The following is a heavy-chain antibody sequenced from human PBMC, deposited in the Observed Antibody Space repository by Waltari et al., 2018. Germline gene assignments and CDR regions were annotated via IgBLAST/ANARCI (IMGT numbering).Heavy chain of an antibody. D-gene: IGHD3-22*01. V-gene: IGHV3-30-3*01. CDR1: GFPFSRYS. J-gene: IGHJ4*02. Sequence: QVQLVESGGGVVQPGRSLRLSCAASGFPFSRYSRHWVRQAPGKGLEWVAVISYDGSHKYYADSMKGRFTISRDSSKNTLFLQMNSLRVEDTAVYYCARDIAYHDSSGYYPYYFDYWGQGALVTVSS. CDR3: ARDIAYHDSSGYYPYYFDY. CDR2: ISYDGSHK.